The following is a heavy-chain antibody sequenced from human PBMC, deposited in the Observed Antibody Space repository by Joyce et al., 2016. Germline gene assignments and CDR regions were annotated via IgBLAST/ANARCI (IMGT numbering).Heavy chain of an antibody. J-gene: IGHJ4*02. Sequence: EVQLVESGGGLVQPGGSLRLSCAASGFTFSSYWMSWVSQAPGKGLEWVANIKQDGSEKYYVDSVKGRCTISRDNAKNSLYLQMNSLRAEDTAVYYCAGIHWGYFDYWGQGTLVTVSS. CDR1: GFTFSSYW. D-gene: IGHD3-16*01. V-gene: IGHV3-7*01. CDR2: IKQDGSEK. CDR3: AGIHWGYFDY.